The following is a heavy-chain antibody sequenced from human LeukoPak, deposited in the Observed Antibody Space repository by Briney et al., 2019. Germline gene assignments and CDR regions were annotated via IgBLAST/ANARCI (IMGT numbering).Heavy chain of an antibody. CDR3: ARDLLGYCSSTSCYAGLLFDY. CDR2: INPNSGGT. D-gene: IGHD2-2*01. CDR1: GYTFTGYY. Sequence: ASVKVSCKASGYTFTGYYMHWVRQAPGQGLEWMGWINPNSGGTNYAQKFQGRVTMTRDTSISTAYMELSRLRSDDTAVYYCARDLLGYCSSTSCYAGLLFDYWGRGTLVTVSS. V-gene: IGHV1-2*02. J-gene: IGHJ4*02.